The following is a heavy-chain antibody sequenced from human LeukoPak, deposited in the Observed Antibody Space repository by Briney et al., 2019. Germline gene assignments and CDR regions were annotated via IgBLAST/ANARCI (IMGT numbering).Heavy chain of an antibody. V-gene: IGHV3-20*04. D-gene: IGHD2-2*02. CDR3: ARDSYTNLWRGGYYFDY. Sequence: PGGSLRLSCAASGFTFDDYGMSWVRQAPGKGLEWVSGVNWNGGSTGYADSVKGRFTISRDNAKNSLYLQMNSLRAEDTAVYYCARDSYTNLWRGGYYFDYWGQGTLATVSS. CDR2: VNWNGGST. J-gene: IGHJ4*02. CDR1: GFTFDDYG.